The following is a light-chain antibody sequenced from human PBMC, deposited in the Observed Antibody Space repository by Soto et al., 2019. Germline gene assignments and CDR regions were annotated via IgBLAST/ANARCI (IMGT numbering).Light chain of an antibody. CDR3: QYYNHYCWT. CDR1: QSISSW. J-gene: IGKJ1*01. Sequence: DIQLTQSPSTLSASVGDRVTITCRASQSISSWLAWYQQKPGKAPKFLIYKTSNLESVVPSRFSGSGSGTELPLTIGSLQPDDFAPYDCQYYNHYCWTCGQGNKVAIK. V-gene: IGKV1-5*03. CDR2: KTS.